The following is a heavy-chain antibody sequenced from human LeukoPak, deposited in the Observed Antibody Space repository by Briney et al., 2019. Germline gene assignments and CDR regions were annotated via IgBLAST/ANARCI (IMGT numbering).Heavy chain of an antibody. D-gene: IGHD3-10*01. V-gene: IGHV3-49*03. CDR3: TRDSVLWFGEGGY. CDR2: IRSKAYGGTT. Sequence: GGSLRLSCTASGFTFGDYAMSWFRQAPGKGLEWVGSIRSKAYGGTTEYAASVKGRFTISRDDSKSIAYLQMNSLKTEDTAVYYCTRDSVLWFGEGGYWGQGTLVTVSS. J-gene: IGHJ4*02. CDR1: GFTFGDYA.